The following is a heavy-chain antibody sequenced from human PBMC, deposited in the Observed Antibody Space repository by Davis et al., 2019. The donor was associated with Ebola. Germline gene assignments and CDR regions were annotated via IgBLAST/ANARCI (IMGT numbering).Heavy chain of an antibody. CDR2: ISAYNGNT. D-gene: IGHD3-10*01. CDR3: ARGGLRYYYGSGSYFPLDP. CDR1: GYTFTSYG. V-gene: IGHV1-18*01. Sequence: ASVKVSCKASGYTFTSYGISWVRQAPGQGLEWMGWISAYNGNTNYAQKLQGRVTMTTDTSTSTAYMELRSLRSDDTAVYYCARGGLRYYYGSGSYFPLDPWGQGTLVTVSS. J-gene: IGHJ5*02.